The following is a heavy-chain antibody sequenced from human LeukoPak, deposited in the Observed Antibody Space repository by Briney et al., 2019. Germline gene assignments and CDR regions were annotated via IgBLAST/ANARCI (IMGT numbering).Heavy chain of an antibody. Sequence: GGSLRLSXSASGFTFNYAWMNWVRQAPGKGLEWVGRIKTKTEGETTDYPAPVKGRFTVSRDDSRNTVYLQMNSLKTEDTAVYYCTTRVVTTNDNWGQGTLVTVSS. V-gene: IGHV3-15*01. CDR2: IKTKTEGETT. CDR1: GFTFNYAW. J-gene: IGHJ4*02. CDR3: TTRVVTTNDN. D-gene: IGHD2-21*02.